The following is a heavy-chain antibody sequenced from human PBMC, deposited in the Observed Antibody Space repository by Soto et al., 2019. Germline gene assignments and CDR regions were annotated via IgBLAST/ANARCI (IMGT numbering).Heavy chain of an antibody. CDR3: ARSVDP. J-gene: IGHJ5*02. V-gene: IGHV4-31*03. CDR1: GGSISSGGYY. Sequence: QVQLQESGPGLVKPSQTLSLTCTVSGGSISSGGYYWSWIRQHPGKGLEWIGYIFYSGTTYYNPSLXSXXPISVDTSKNQSSLRLSSVTAADTAGYYCARSVDPWGQGTLVTVSS. CDR2: IFYSGTT.